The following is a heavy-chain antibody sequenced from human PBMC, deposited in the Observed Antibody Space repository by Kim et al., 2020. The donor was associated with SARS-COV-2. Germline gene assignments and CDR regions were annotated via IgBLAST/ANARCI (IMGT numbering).Heavy chain of an antibody. CDR3: ARGRIAAAAHFDY. CDR2: INHSGST. D-gene: IGHD6-13*01. Sequence: SETLSLTCAVYGGSFSGYYWSWIRQPPGKGLEWIGEINHSGSTNYNPSLKSRVTISVDTSKNQFSLKLSSVTAADTAVYYCARGRIAAAAHFDYWGQGTLVTVSS. J-gene: IGHJ4*02. V-gene: IGHV4-34*01. CDR1: GGSFSGYY.